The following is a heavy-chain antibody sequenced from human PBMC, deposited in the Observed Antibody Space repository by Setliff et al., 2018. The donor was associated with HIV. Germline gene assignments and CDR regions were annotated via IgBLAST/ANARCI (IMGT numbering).Heavy chain of an antibody. CDR2: INLGGNT. CDR1: GGSFSGYY. Sequence: PSETLSLTCAVYGGSFSGYYWSWIRQPPGKGLEWIGEINLGGNTNYNPSLESRVTISVDTSKNQFSLKLSSVTAADTAVYYCAREDLGYTAYDLRGYWYFDLWGRGTLVTVSS. V-gene: IGHV4-34*01. J-gene: IGHJ2*01. CDR3: AREDLGYTAYDLRGYWYFDL. D-gene: IGHD5-12*01.